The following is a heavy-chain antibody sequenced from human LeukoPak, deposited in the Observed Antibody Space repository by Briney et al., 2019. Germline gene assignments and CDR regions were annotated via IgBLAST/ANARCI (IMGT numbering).Heavy chain of an antibody. J-gene: IGHJ3*02. Sequence: ASVKVSCKASGYTFTNHAMQWVRQAPGQRLEWMGWINAGNGNTKYSQNFQGRFIITRDTSAGTVYMDLSSLRSEDTAVYYCARSYGVGAFDIWGQGTMVTVSS. CDR3: ARSYGVGAFDI. D-gene: IGHD3-10*01. CDR1: GYTFTNHA. V-gene: IGHV1-3*01. CDR2: INAGNGNT.